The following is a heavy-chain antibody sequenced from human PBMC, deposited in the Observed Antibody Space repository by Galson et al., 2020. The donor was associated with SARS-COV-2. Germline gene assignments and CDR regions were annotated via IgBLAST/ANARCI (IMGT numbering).Heavy chain of an antibody. J-gene: IGHJ5*02. Sequence: ASVKVSCNASGYTFSDFHIQWVRQAPGQGLEWTGRIDPKSGGTKYSLSFRGRVTMTRDTSTSSTQMELSSLRSDDTAVYYCARGGLEMVYNWLDPWGQGSLVIVSS. CDR1: GYTFSDFH. CDR3: ARGGLEMVYNWLDP. CDR2: IDPKSGGT. D-gene: IGHD3-10*01. V-gene: IGHV1-2*06.